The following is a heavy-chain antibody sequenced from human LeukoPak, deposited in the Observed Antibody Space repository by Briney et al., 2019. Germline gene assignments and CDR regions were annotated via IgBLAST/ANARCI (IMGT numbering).Heavy chain of an antibody. J-gene: IGHJ3*02. D-gene: IGHD3-22*01. CDR2: ISGSGGST. CDR1: GFNFSSYV. CDR3: AKDLTRARTYYYDSSDAFDI. V-gene: IGHV3-23*01. Sequence: GGSLRLSCAASGFNFSSYVMSWVRQAPGKGLEWVSAISGSGGSTYYADSVKGRFTISRDNSRNTLYLQMNSLRAEDTAVYYCAKDLTRARTYYYDSSDAFDIWGQGTMVTVSS.